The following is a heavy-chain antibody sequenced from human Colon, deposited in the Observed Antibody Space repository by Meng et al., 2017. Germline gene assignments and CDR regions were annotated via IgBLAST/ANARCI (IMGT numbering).Heavy chain of an antibody. CDR2: VYWDGDS. J-gene: IGHJ5*02. CDR1: GTSLTTSGEG. V-gene: IGHV2-5*02. D-gene: IGHD3/OR15-3a*01. Sequence: QIRLKESGPTLVKPTHTRTLTCTVSGTSLTTSGEGVGWIRQPPGKALEWLALVYWDGDSRYSPSLRNRLTITKDTSRNQVVLTMTNVDPVDTGTYFCFHSSDHLIYASSWGQGTLVTVSS. CDR3: FHSSDHLIYASS.